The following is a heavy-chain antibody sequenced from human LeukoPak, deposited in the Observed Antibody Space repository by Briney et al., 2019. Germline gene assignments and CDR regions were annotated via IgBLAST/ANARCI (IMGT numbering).Heavy chain of an antibody. J-gene: IGHJ4*02. CDR2: IYSSGSA. V-gene: IGHV4-59*01. Sequence: SETLSLTCTVSGGSISSDYWSWIRQPPGKGLEWIGHIYSSGSANYNPSLKSRVTMSGDTSRNQFSLRLSSVTAADTAVYYCARGATHSYGRTFDYWGQGTLVTVSS. D-gene: IGHD5-18*01. CDR3: ARGATHSYGRTFDY. CDR1: GGSISSDY.